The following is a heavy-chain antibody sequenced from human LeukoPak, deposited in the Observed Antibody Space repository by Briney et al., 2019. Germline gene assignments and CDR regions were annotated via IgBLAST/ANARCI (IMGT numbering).Heavy chain of an antibody. V-gene: IGHV3-66*01. CDR2: IYSGGST. J-gene: IGHJ4*02. Sequence: GGSLRLSCAASGFTFSSYAMSWVRQAPGKGLEWVSVIYSGGSTYYADSVKGRFTISRDNSKNTLYLQMNSLRAEDTAAYYCARVSYSSDFDYWGQGTLVTVSS. D-gene: IGHD6-19*01. CDR3: ARVSYSSDFDY. CDR1: GFTFSSYA.